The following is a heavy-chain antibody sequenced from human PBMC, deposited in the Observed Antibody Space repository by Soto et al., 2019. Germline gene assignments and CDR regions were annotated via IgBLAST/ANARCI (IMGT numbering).Heavy chain of an antibody. D-gene: IGHD5-12*01. CDR2: ISAYNGNT. V-gene: IGHV1-18*01. J-gene: IGHJ4*02. CDR3: ARTTQKVDSGYDYGY. CDR1: GYTFTSYG. Sequence: ASVKVSCKASGYTFTSYGISWVRQAPGQGLEWMGWISAYNGNTNYAQKLQGRVTMTTDTSTSTAYMELRSLRSDDTAVYYCARTTQKVDSGYDYGYWGQGTLVTVSS.